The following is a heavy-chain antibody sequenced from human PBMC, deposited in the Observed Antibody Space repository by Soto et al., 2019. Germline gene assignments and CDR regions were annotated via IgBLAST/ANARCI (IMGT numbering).Heavy chain of an antibody. CDR3: ARERDILTGYYADY. CDR2: ISSNGGST. V-gene: IGHV3-64*01. Sequence: GGSLRLSCAASGFTFSSYAMHWVRQAPGKGLEYVSAISSNGGSTYYANSVKGRFTISRDNSKNTLYLQMGSLRAEDMAVYYSARERDILTGYYADYWGQGTLVTVSS. J-gene: IGHJ4*02. CDR1: GFTFSSYA. D-gene: IGHD3-9*01.